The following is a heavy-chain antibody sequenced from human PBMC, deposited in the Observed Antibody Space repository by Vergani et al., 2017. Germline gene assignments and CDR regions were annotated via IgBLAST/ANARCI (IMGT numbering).Heavy chain of an antibody. J-gene: IGHJ5*02. CDR1: GFTFSDYY. CDR2: ISSSSSYT. D-gene: IGHD2-15*01. CDR3: ARGPYCSGGSCYSYGAWFDP. V-gene: IGHV3-11*05. Sequence: QVQLVESGGGLVKPGGSLRLSCAASGFTFSDYYMSWIRQAPGKGLEWVSYISSSSSYTNYADSVKGRFTLSRDNAKNSLYLQMNSLRAEDTAVYYCARGPYCSGGSCYSYGAWFDPWGQGTLVTVSS.